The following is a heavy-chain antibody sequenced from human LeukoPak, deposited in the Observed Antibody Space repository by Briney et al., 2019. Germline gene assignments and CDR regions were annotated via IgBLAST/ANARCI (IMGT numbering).Heavy chain of an antibody. Sequence: SETLSLTCTVSGGSISSSSYYWGWIRQPPGKGLEWIGSIYYSGSTYYNPSLKSRVTISVDTSKNQFSLKLSSVTAADTAVYYCARQTYYYDSSGYPRYWYFDLWGRGTLVTVSS. D-gene: IGHD3-22*01. J-gene: IGHJ2*01. V-gene: IGHV4-39*01. CDR1: GGSISSSSYY. CDR3: ARQTYYYDSSGYPRYWYFDL. CDR2: IYYSGST.